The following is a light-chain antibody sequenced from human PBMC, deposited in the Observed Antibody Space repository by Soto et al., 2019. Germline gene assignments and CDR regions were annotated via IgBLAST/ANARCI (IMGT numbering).Light chain of an antibody. J-gene: IGKJ3*01. V-gene: IGKV1-39*01. Sequence: DIQMTQSPSSLSASVGDRVTITCRASQSINTYLNWYQQKPGKAPKLLIFAASSLQSGVPSRFSASGSVTDFTLTISRLQPDDFAAYYCQQSYIMPFTFGPGTKVDIK. CDR1: QSINTY. CDR3: QQSYIMPFT. CDR2: AAS.